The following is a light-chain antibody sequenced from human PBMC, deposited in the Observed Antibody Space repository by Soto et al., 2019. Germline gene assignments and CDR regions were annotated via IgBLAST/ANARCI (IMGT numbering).Light chain of an antibody. J-gene: IGKJ1*01. CDR3: QQYNNWPRT. CDR2: GAS. Sequence: EIVMTQSPATLSVSPGEKATISCRASQSVSSNLAWYQQIPGQAPRLLIYGASTRATGIPARFSGSGSGTEFTLIFSSLQSEDFAVYYCQQYNNWPRTFGQGTKV. V-gene: IGKV3-15*01. CDR1: QSVSSN.